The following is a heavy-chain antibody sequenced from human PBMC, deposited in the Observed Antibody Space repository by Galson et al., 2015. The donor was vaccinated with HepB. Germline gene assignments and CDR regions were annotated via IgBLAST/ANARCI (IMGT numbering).Heavy chain of an antibody. Sequence: SCKASGYTFTSYDINWVRQATGQGLEWMGWMNPNSDNTGYAQNFQGRVTMTRNTSISTAYMELNSLRSEDTAVYYCARGRYYYDISGYYVFDYWGQGTLVTVSS. V-gene: IGHV1-8*01. J-gene: IGHJ4*02. CDR3: ARGRYYYDISGYYVFDY. CDR1: GYTFTSYD. D-gene: IGHD3-22*01. CDR2: MNPNSDNT.